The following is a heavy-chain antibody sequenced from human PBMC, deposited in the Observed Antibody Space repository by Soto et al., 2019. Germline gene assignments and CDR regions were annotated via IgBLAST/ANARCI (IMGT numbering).Heavy chain of an antibody. CDR2: IYYSGST. J-gene: IGHJ5*02. CDR3: ARTGTTVRWFDP. V-gene: IGHV4-61*01. Sequence: QVQLQESGPGLVKPSETLSLTCTVSGGSVSSGSYYWSWIRQPPGKGLEWIGYIYYSGSTNYNPSLKSRVTISVDTSTNQFSLKLSSVTAADTAVYYCARTGTTVRWFDPWGQGTLVTVSS. D-gene: IGHD1-7*01. CDR1: GGSVSSGSYY.